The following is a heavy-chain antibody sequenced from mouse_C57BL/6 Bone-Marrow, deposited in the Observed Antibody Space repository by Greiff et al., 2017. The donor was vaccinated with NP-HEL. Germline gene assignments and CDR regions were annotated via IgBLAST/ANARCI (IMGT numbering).Heavy chain of an antibody. J-gene: IGHJ4*01. CDR3: ARPRGGYAMDY. CDR1: GYTFTSYW. V-gene: IGHV1-55*01. Sequence: VQLQQPGAELVKPGASVKMSCKASGYTFTSYWITWVKQRPGQGLEWIGDLYPGSGSTNYNEKFKSKATLTVDTSSSTAYMQLSSLTSEDSAVYYCARPRGGYAMDYWGQGTSVTVSS. CDR2: LYPGSGST.